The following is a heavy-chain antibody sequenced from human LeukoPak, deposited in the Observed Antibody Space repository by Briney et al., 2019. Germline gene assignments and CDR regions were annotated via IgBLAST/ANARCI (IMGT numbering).Heavy chain of an antibody. CDR1: GYTFTVYY. D-gene: IGHD3-22*01. Sequence: ASVKVFCKASGYTFTVYYMHCVRQAPGQGLEWMGWINPNSGGTNYAQKFQGRVTMTRDTSISTAYMELSRLRSDDTAVYYCASHYYDSCGYYRTDYWGQGTLVTVSS. CDR3: ASHYYDSCGYYRTDY. CDR2: INPNSGGT. V-gene: IGHV1-2*02. J-gene: IGHJ4*02.